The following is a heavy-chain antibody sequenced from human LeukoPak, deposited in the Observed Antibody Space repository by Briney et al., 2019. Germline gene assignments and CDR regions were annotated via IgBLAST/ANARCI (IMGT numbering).Heavy chain of an antibody. Sequence: GASVKVSCKASGGTFSSYAISWVRQAPGQGLEWMGGIIPIFGTANYAQKFQGRVTITADESTSTSYMEVNGLRSEDTAVYYCAREATPQTSTLYYYYYYMDVWGNGTPVTVSS. V-gene: IGHV1-69*13. J-gene: IGHJ6*03. D-gene: IGHD1/OR15-1a*01. CDR1: GGTFSSYA. CDR2: IIPIFGTA. CDR3: AREATPQTSTLYYYYYYMDV.